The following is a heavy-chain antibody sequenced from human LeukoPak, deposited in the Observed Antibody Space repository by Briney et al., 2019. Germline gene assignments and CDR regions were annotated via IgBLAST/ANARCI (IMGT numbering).Heavy chain of an antibody. CDR2: INHSGST. CDR3: ASVGYSYGYYYFDY. CDR1: GGSFSGYY. Sequence: SETLCLTCAVYGGSFSGYYWSWIRQPPGKGLEWIGEINHSGSTNYNPSLKSRVTISVDTSKNQFSLKLSSVTAADTAVYYCASVGYSYGYYYFDYWGQGTLVTVSS. V-gene: IGHV4-34*01. J-gene: IGHJ4*02. D-gene: IGHD5-18*01.